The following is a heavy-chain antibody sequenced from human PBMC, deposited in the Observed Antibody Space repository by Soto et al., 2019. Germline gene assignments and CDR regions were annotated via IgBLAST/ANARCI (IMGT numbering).Heavy chain of an antibody. V-gene: IGHV3-33*01. D-gene: IGHD2-2*01. Sequence: GGSLRLSCAASGFTFSSYGMHWVRQAPGKGLEWVAVIWYDGSKKYYADSVKGRFTISRDNSKNTLYLQMNSLRAEDTAVYYCARDAYCSSTSCYGEDAFDIWGQGTMVTVSS. CDR2: IWYDGSKK. CDR3: ARDAYCSSTSCYGEDAFDI. CDR1: GFTFSSYG. J-gene: IGHJ3*02.